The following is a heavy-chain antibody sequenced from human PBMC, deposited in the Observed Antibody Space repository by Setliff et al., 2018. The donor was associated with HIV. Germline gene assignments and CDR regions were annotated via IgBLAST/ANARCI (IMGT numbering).Heavy chain of an antibody. CDR1: GDTFSNYA. Sequence: SVKVSCKASGDTFSNYAFSWVRQAPGQGLEWMGRIIPIFDTTNYAQKFQGRVTITADKSTGTAYMELSSLRSEDTAMYYCARDPRDCGNGVCYYLDSWGQGTLVTVTS. D-gene: IGHD2-8*01. CDR2: IIPIFDTT. J-gene: IGHJ4*02. V-gene: IGHV1-69*06. CDR3: ARDPRDCGNGVCYYLDS.